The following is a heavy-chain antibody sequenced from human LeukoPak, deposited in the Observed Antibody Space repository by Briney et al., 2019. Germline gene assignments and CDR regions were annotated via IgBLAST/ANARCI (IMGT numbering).Heavy chain of an antibody. CDR2: IDGSGRYI. V-gene: IGHV3-21*01. CDR3: ATSRLSVAPAFDI. D-gene: IGHD3-16*01. J-gene: IGHJ3*02. CDR1: GFSVDTKY. Sequence: GGSLRLSCAASGFSVDTKYMSWVRQAPGKGLEWVSSIDGSGRYIYYGGSLKGRFTISRDNPKNSLFLQMISLRAEDTAVYYCATSRLSVAPAFDIWGQGTLVSVSS.